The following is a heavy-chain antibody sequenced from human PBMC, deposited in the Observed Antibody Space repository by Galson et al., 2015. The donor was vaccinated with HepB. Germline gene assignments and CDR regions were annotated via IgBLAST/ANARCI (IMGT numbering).Heavy chain of an antibody. CDR2: INPSGGTT. D-gene: IGHD2-15*01. CDR3: ARDLIGYIDY. CDR1: GYTFTSYY. V-gene: IGHV1-46*01. J-gene: IGHJ4*02. Sequence: SVKASCKASGYTFTSYYMHWVRQAPGQGLEWMGVINPSGGTTSYAQKFQGRVTMTRDTSTSAVYMELSSLRSEDTAVYYCARDLIGYIDYWGQGTLVTVSS.